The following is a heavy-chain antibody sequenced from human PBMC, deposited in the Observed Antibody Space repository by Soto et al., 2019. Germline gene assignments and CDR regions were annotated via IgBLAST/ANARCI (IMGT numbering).Heavy chain of an antibody. CDR1: GGSISSYY. D-gene: IGHD3-3*01. V-gene: IGHV4-59*01. CDR2: IYYSGST. J-gene: IGHJ3*02. CDR3: ARSIYGRVDAFDI. Sequence: SETLSLTCTVSGGSISSYYWSWIRQPPGKGLEWIGYIYYSGSTNYNPTLKSRVTISVDTSKNQYSLKLSSVTAAETAVYYCARSIYGRVDAFDIWGQGTMVTVSS.